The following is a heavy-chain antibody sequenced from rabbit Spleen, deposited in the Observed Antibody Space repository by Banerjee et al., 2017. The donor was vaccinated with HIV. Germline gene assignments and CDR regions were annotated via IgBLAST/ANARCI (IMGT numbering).Heavy chain of an antibody. V-gene: IGHV1S40*01. CDR3: ARETYYAYYPYSTSGFNL. J-gene: IGHJ4*01. CDR2: IYAGSSDNT. CDR1: GFSFNASYW. D-gene: IGHD6-1*01. Sequence: QLLEESGGDLVKPGASLTLTCTASGFSFNASYWICWVRQAPGKGLEWIACIYAGSSDNTGYASWAKGRFTISKTSSTTVTLQMTSLTAADTATYFCARETYYAYYPYSTSGFNLWGPALVTVS.